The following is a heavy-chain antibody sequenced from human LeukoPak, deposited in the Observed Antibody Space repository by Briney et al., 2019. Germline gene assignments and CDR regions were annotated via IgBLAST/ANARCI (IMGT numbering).Heavy chain of an antibody. CDR2: ISGSSGST. D-gene: IGHD2-2*01. J-gene: IGHJ4*02. CDR3: AKLGTRLPVWYYFDY. Sequence: GGSLRLSCAASGFTFSSYAMSWVRQAPGKGLEWVSAISGSSGSTYYADSVKGRFTISRDNSKNTLYLQMNSLRAEDTAVYYCAKLGTRLPVWYYFDYWGQGTLVTVSS. V-gene: IGHV3-23*01. CDR1: GFTFSSYA.